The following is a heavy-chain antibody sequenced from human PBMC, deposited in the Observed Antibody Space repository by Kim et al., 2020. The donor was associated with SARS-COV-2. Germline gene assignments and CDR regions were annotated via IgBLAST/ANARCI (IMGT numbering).Heavy chain of an antibody. J-gene: IGHJ4*03. D-gene: IGHD6-6*01. V-gene: IGHV3-66*01. CDR3: ASLASITARPESDY. CDR1: GFTVSSNY. Sequence: GGSLRLSCAASGFTVSSNYMSWVRQAPGKGLAWVSVIYSGGSTYYADSVKGRFNISRDNSKNTLYLLMNSLRAEDTAVYYCASLASITARPESDYWGQGT. CDR2: IYSGGST.